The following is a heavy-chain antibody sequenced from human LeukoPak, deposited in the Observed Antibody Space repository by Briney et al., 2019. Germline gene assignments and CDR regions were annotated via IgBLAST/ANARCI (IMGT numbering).Heavy chain of an antibody. V-gene: IGHV1-46*01. D-gene: IGHD2-8*01. CDR1: GYTFTSYH. CDR2: INLSGGST. Sequence: GASVQVSCKASGYTFTSYHMHWVRQAPGQGLEWMGKINLSGGSTTYAQKFQGRVTMTRDTSTSTVYMELSSLRSEDTAVYYCARDYVDDIPMIKDYWGQGTLVTVSP. J-gene: IGHJ4*02. CDR3: ARDYVDDIPMIKDY.